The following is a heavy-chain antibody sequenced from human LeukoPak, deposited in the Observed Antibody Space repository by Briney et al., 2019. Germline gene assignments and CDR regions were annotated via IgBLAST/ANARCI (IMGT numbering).Heavy chain of an antibody. CDR2: INPNSGGT. Sequence: ASVKVSCKASGYTFTDYYMHWVRQAPGQGLEWLGWINPNSGGTNYAQKFQGRVTMTRDTSISTAYMELSSLRSDDTAVYYCARQQLTHFDFWGQGTLVSVSS. CDR1: GYTFTDYY. D-gene: IGHD6-13*01. V-gene: IGHV1-2*02. J-gene: IGHJ4*02. CDR3: ARQQLTHFDF.